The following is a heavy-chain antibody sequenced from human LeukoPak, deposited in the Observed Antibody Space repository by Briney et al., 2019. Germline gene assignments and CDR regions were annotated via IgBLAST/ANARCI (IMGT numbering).Heavy chain of an antibody. Sequence: SETLSLTCIVSGGSISSYYWSWIRQPPGKGLEWIGYIYYSVSTNYNPSLKSRVTMSVDTSKNQFSLRLSSVTAADTAVYYCATASRYYYAGSGYSYYFDYWGQGTLVTVSS. CDR1: GGSISSYY. V-gene: IGHV4-59*01. J-gene: IGHJ4*02. D-gene: IGHD3-22*01. CDR2: IYYSVST. CDR3: ATASRYYYAGSGYSYYFDY.